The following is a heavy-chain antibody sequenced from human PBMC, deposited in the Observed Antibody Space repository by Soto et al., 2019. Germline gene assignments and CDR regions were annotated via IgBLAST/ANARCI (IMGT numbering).Heavy chain of an antibody. D-gene: IGHD6-6*01. CDR1: GFTFSSYA. Sequence: EVQLLESGGGLVQPGGSLRLSCAASGFTFSSYAMSWVRQAPGKGLEWVSAISGSGGSTYYADSVKGRFTISRDNSKNTLYLQMNSLRAEDTAVYYCAKDRYSSSSAYSYYYGMDVWGQGTTVTVSS. V-gene: IGHV3-23*01. J-gene: IGHJ6*02. CDR2: ISGSGGST. CDR3: AKDRYSSSSAYSYYYGMDV.